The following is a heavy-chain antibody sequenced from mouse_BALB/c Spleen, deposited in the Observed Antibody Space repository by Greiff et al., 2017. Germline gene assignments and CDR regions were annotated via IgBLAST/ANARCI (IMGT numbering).Heavy chain of an antibody. V-gene: IGHV7-3*02. Sequence: EVKLMESGGGLVQPGGSLRLSCATSGFTFTDYYMSWVRQPPGKALEWLGFIRHKANGYTTGYSASVKGRFTISIDNSQGILYLQMNTLRAEDSATYYCARDALYGSYVGRFDYWGQGTTLTVSA. CDR3: ARDALYGSYVGRFDY. J-gene: IGHJ2*01. CDR2: IRHKANGYTT. D-gene: IGHD2-1*01. CDR1: GFTFTDYY.